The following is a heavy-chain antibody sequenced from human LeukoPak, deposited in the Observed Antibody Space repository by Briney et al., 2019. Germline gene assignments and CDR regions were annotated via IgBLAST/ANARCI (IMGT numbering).Heavy chain of an antibody. V-gene: IGHV1-18*01. Sequence: ASVTVSFKASGYTFTSYGISWVRQAPGQGLEWMGWINAYNGNTNYAQKLQGRVTLTTDTSTSTAYMELRSLRSDDTAVYYCARDQRRIVGAYYYYYGMDVWGQGTTVTGSS. D-gene: IGHD1-26*01. CDR2: INAYNGNT. CDR3: ARDQRRIVGAYYYYYGMDV. J-gene: IGHJ6*02. CDR1: GYTFTSYG.